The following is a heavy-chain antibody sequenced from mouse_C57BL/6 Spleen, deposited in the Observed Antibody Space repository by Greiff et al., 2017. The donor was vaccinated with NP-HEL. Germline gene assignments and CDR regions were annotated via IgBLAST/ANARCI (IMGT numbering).Heavy chain of an antibody. CDR3: ARRGIYDYDGYYFDY. D-gene: IGHD2-4*01. CDR1: GYTFTSYW. J-gene: IGHJ2*01. V-gene: IGHV1-61*01. CDR2: IYPSDSET. Sequence: QVQLQQPGAELVRPGSSVKLSCKASGYTFTSYWMDWVKQRPGQGLEWIGNIYPSDSETHYNQKFKDKATLTVGKSSSTAYMQLSSLTSEDSAVYYCARRGIYDYDGYYFDYWGQGTTLTVSS.